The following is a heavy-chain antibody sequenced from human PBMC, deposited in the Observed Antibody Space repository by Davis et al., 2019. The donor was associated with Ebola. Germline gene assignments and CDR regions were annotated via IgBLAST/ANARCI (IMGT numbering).Heavy chain of an antibody. CDR1: GDSISSGDYY. CDR2: IYYSGST. D-gene: IGHD3-10*01. V-gene: IGHV4-30-4*01. J-gene: IGHJ4*02. CDR3: ARVKVIRGVLVFDY. Sequence: SETLSLTCTVSGDSISSGDYYWTWIRQHPEKGLEWMGYIYYSGSTYYDPSLKSRLTISVDTSKNQFFLKLSSVTAADTAVYYCARVKVIRGVLVFDYWGQGTLVTVSS.